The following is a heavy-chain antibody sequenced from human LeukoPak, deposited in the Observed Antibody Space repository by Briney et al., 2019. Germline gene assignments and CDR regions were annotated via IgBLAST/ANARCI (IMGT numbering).Heavy chain of an antibody. Sequence: KTGGSLRLSCAASGFTFSSYSMNWVRQAPGKGLEWVSSISSSSSYIYYADSVKGRFTISRDNAKNSLYLQMNSLRAEDTAVYYCARDGSSGRDYWGQGTLVTVSS. J-gene: IGHJ4*02. CDR3: ARDGSSGRDY. CDR1: GFTFSSYS. V-gene: IGHV3-21*01. D-gene: IGHD6-19*01. CDR2: ISSSSSYI.